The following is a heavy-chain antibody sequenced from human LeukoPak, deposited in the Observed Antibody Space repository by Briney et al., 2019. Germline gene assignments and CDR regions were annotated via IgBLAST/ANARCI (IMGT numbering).Heavy chain of an antibody. CDR3: AGAHCGGDCYSGRAFDI. Sequence: SETLSLTCTVSGGSISSYYWNWIRQPPGKGLEWLGYISYSGSTNYNPSLRSRVTISVDTSKNQFSLKLSSVTAADTAVYYCAGAHCGGDCYSGRAFDIWGQGTMVTVSS. V-gene: IGHV4-59*12. CDR2: ISYSGST. CDR1: GGSISSYY. D-gene: IGHD2-21*02. J-gene: IGHJ3*02.